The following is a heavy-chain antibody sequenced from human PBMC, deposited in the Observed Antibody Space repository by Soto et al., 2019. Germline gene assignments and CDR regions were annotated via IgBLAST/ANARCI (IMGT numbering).Heavy chain of an antibody. Sequence: QLQLQESGPGLVKPSETLSLTCTVSGGSISSSSYYWGWIRQPPGKGLEWIGSIYYSGSTYYNPSLKSRVTISVDTSKNQFSLKLSSVTAADTAVYYCARPENYCTNGVCLNNYYGMDVWGQGTTVTVSS. CDR3: ARPENYCTNGVCLNNYYGMDV. J-gene: IGHJ6*02. V-gene: IGHV4-39*01. D-gene: IGHD2-8*01. CDR2: IYYSGST. CDR1: GGSISSSSYY.